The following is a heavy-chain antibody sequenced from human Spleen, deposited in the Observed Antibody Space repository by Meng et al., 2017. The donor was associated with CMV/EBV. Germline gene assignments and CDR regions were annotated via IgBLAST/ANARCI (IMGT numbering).Heavy chain of an antibody. CDR1: GGSITSSTYY. CDR3: ARDRILVGYGMDV. Sequence: SETLSLTCTVSGGSITSSTYYWAWIRQPPGKGLEWIGTIYYGGDTYYNPSLKSRVTISVDTSKNQFSLKLSSVTAADTAVYYCARDRILVGYGMDVWGQGTTVTVSS. J-gene: IGHJ6*02. CDR2: IYYGGDT. V-gene: IGHV4-39*07. D-gene: IGHD2-8*02.